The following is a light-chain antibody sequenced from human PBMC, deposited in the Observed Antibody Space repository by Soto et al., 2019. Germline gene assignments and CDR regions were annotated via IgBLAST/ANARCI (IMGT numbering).Light chain of an antibody. CDR1: SSDVGGYGF. CDR2: DVT. Sequence: QSALTQPPSASGSPGQSVTISCTGTSSDVGGYGFVSWFQQHPGKAPKLMIYDVTKRPSGVPDRFSGSRSGNTASLTVSGLQAEDEDDYYCSSYGGSNNLVFGGGTKVTVL. J-gene: IGLJ2*01. CDR3: SSYGGSNNLV. V-gene: IGLV2-8*01.